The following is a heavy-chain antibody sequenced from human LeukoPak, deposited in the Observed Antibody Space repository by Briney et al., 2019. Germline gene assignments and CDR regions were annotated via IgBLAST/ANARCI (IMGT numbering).Heavy chain of an antibody. Sequence: SETLSLTCIGSGGSISGRSYDWGWIRQPPGKGLEWIGNIYYSGRTYYNPSLKSRVTISVDTSKNQFSLNLSSVTAADTAVYYCARRGARDFWSGYYAFGSWFDPWGQGTLVTVSS. CDR1: GGSISGRSYD. J-gene: IGHJ5*02. D-gene: IGHD3-3*01. CDR3: ARRGARDFWSGYYAFGSWFDP. CDR2: IYYSGRT. V-gene: IGHV4-39*01.